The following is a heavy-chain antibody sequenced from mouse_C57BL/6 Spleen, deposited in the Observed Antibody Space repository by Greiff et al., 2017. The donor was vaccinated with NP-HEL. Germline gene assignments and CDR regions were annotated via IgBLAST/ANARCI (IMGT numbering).Heavy chain of an antibody. J-gene: IGHJ4*01. CDR1: GYTFTSYW. CDR3: ARSGPYAMDY. Sequence: QVQLQQPGAELVRPGTSVKLSCKASGYTFTSYWMHWVKQRPGQGLEWIGVIDPSDSYTNYNQKFKGKATLTVDPSSSTAYMQLSSLTSEDSAVYYCARSGPYAMDYWGQGTSVTVSS. CDR2: IDPSDSYT. V-gene: IGHV1-59*01.